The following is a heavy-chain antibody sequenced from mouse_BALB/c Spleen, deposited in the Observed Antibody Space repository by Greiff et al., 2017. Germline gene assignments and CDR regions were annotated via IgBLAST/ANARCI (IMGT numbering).Heavy chain of an antibody. J-gene: IGHJ2*01. CDR2: INPSSGYT. V-gene: IGHV1-4*01. D-gene: IGHD1-1*01. Sequence: QVQLQQSGAELARPGASVRMSCKLSAYTFPGYTRHWVKQRPGQGLEWIGYINPSSGYTNYNQKFKDRATLTADKSSSTAYMQLSSLTSEDSAVYYCARAPITTVVAGYWGQGTTLTVSS. CDR1: AYTFPGYT. CDR3: ARAPITTVVAGY.